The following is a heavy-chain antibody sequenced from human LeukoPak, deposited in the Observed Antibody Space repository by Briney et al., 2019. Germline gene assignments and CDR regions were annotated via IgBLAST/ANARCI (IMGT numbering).Heavy chain of an antibody. CDR3: ARDRVVVTNGMGSNWFDP. CDR2: INPNSGGT. J-gene: IGHJ5*02. V-gene: IGHV1-2*02. CDR1: GYTFTGYY. Sequence: ASVKVSCKASGYTFTGYYMHWVRQAPGQGLEWMGWINPNSGGTNYAQKFQGRVTMTRDTSISTAYMELSRLRSDDTAVYYCARDRVVVTNGMGSNWFDPWGQGTLVTVSS. D-gene: IGHD3-22*01.